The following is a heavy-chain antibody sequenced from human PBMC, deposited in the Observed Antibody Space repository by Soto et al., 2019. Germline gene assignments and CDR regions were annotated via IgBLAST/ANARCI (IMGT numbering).Heavy chain of an antibody. J-gene: IGHJ6*02. D-gene: IGHD4-17*01. CDR1: GYTFTSYY. V-gene: IGHV1-46*01. CDR3: ARDGNGDYVTYYYYYGMDV. Sequence: GASVKVSCKASGYTFTSYYMHWVRQAPGQGLEWMGIINPSGGSTSYAQKFQGRVTMTRDTSTSTVYMELSSLRSEDTAVYYCARDGNGDYVTYYYYYGMDVWGQGTTVTVS. CDR2: INPSGGST.